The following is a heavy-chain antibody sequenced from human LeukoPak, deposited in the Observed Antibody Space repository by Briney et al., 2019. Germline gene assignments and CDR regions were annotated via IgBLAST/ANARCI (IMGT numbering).Heavy chain of an antibody. J-gene: IGHJ3*02. CDR3: ARGINYAFDI. CDR1: GFTFSSYS. Sequence: GGSMRLSCAATGFTFSSYSMNWVRQAPGGGLEWVSYISSSSNRIYYADSVKGRFTISRDNAKNSLYLQMNRLRDEDTAVYYCARGINYAFDIWGQGTMVTVSS. D-gene: IGHD1-7*01. V-gene: IGHV3-48*02. CDR2: ISSSSNRI.